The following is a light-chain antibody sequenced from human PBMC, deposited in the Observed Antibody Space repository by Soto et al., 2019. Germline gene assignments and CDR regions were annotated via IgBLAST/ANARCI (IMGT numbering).Light chain of an antibody. V-gene: IGKV1-27*01. CDR2: AAS. Sequence: DIQMTQSPSSLSASVVDRVTITCLASQGISTYLNWYQQKPGKAPKLLIYAASTLQSGVPSRFSGSGSRTDFTLTISSLQPEDVATYYCQKYDSAPQKFGQGTKVDIK. CDR3: QKYDSAPQK. CDR1: QGISTY. J-gene: IGKJ1*01.